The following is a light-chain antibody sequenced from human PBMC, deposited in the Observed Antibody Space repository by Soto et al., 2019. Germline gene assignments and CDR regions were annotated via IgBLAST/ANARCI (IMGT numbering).Light chain of an antibody. CDR3: SSYTSSSTLE. CDR1: SSDVGGYNY. CDR2: EVS. J-gene: IGLJ3*02. Sequence: QSALTQTASVSGSPGQSITISCTGTSSDVGGYNYVSWYQQHPGKAPKLMIYEVSNRPSGVSNRFSGSKSGNTASLTISGLQAEDEADYYCSSYTSSSTLEFGGGTKVTVL. V-gene: IGLV2-14*01.